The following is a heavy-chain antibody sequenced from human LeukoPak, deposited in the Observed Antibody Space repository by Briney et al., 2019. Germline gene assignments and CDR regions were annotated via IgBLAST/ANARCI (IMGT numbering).Heavy chain of an antibody. V-gene: IGHV1-46*01. CDR3: ARDQEGFDY. Sequence: ASVKVSCKASGYTFTNNYLHWVRQAPGQRLEWMGMIYPRDGNTSYAQNFQGRVTVTRDTSTTTVHMELRGLRSEDTAVYYCARDQEGFDYWGQGTVVTVSS. CDR1: GYTFTNNY. J-gene: IGHJ4*02. CDR2: IYPRDGNT.